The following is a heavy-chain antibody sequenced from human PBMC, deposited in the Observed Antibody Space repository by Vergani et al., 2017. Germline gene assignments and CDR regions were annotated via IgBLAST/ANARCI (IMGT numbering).Heavy chain of an antibody. CDR2: IIGSGVSA. Sequence: EVQLLESGGGLVQPGGSLRLTCAASEFTFSNYAMNWVRQATGKGLEWVSGIIGSGVSAYYTDSVKGRFTISRENSKNMLFLQMNNLRTEDTAIYYCARLSYDTTPYLQGGYDCWGQGTLVSVSS. V-gene: IGHV3-23*01. CDR1: EFTFSNYA. D-gene: IGHD3-22*01. J-gene: IGHJ4*02. CDR3: ARLSYDTTPYLQGGYDC.